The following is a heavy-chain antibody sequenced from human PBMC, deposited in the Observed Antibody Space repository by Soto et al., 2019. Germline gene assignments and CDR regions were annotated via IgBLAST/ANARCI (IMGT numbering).Heavy chain of an antibody. Sequence: GGSLRLSCAASGFTFSSYAMHWVRQAPGKGLEWVAVISYDGSNKYYADSVKGRFTISRDNSKNTLYLQMNSLRAEDTAVYYCARQGVEMATIQDYWGQGTLVTVSS. CDR1: GFTFSSYA. V-gene: IGHV3-30-3*01. CDR3: ARQGVEMATIQDY. J-gene: IGHJ4*02. D-gene: IGHD5-12*01. CDR2: ISYDGSNK.